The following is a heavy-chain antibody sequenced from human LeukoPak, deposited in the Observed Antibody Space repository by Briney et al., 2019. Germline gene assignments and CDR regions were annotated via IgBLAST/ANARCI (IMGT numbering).Heavy chain of an antibody. CDR2: ISSSSSYI. V-gene: IGHV3-21*01. J-gene: IGHJ4*02. Sequence: GGSLRLSCAASGFTFSSYYMNWVRQAPGKGLEWVSSISSSSSYIYYADSVKSRFTIYRDTAKNSLYLQMNSLRAEDTAVYYCARAYCSGGSCYPFDYWGQGNLVTVSS. D-gene: IGHD2-15*01. CDR1: GFTFSSYY. CDR3: ARAYCSGGSCYPFDY.